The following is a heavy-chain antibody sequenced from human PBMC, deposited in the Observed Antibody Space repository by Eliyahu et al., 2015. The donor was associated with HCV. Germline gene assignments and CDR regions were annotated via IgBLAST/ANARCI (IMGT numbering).Heavy chain of an antibody. Sequence: GISWVRQAPGQGLEWMGWINPYNGNTNYAQNLQGRATLTTHTATTTAYMELRNLGSYDTAVYYCAREFTMVQGGPDHWGQGTLVTVSS. V-gene: IGHV1-18*01. J-gene: IGHJ4*02. CDR3: AREFTMVQGGPDH. CDR1: G. CDR2: INPYNGNT. D-gene: IGHD3-10*01.